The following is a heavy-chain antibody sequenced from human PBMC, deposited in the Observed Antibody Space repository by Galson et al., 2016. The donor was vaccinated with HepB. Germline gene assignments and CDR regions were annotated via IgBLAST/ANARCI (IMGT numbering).Heavy chain of an antibody. Sequence: SLRLSCAASGFTFSSYGIHWVRQAPGKGLEWVAVISSDGSNKYYADSVKGRFTISRDTSKNTLFLQLNSLRAEDTAVYYCAKDPYAVVSRPEYFQHWGQGTLVTVSS. CDR3: AKDPYAVVSRPEYFQH. CDR2: ISSDGSNK. D-gene: IGHD2-2*01. J-gene: IGHJ1*01. CDR1: GFTFSSYG. V-gene: IGHV3-30*18.